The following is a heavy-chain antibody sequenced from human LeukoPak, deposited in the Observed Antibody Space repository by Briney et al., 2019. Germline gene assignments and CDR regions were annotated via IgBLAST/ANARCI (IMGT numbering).Heavy chain of an antibody. Sequence: ASVKVSCKASGYTFTTNAISWVRQAPGQGLEWVAWISTYNGNTNYAQKLQSRVTMTTDTSTSTAYMELRSLRSDDTAVYHCASFSPTTVTFDHWGQGTLVTVS. CDR2: ISTYNGNT. CDR3: ASFSPTTVTFDH. J-gene: IGHJ4*02. V-gene: IGHV1-18*01. D-gene: IGHD1-1*01. CDR1: GYTFTTNA.